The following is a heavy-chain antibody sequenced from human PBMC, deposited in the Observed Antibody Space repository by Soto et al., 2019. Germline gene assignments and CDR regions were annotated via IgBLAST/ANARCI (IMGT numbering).Heavy chain of an antibody. V-gene: IGHV1-69*13. CDR1: GGTFSSYA. J-gene: IGHJ6*02. Sequence: SVKVSCKASGGTFSSYAISWVRQAPGQGLEWMGGIIPIFGTANYAQKFQGRVTITADESTSTAYMELSSLRSEDTAVYYCARDQTRIQLWSYGMDVWGQGTTVTVSS. CDR2: IIPIFGTA. CDR3: ARDQTRIQLWSYGMDV. D-gene: IGHD5-18*01.